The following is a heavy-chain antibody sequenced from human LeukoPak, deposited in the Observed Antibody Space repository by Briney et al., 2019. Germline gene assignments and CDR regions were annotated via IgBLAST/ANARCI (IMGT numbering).Heavy chain of an antibody. CDR2: ISGSGGST. V-gene: IGHV3-23*01. D-gene: IGHD2-2*01. J-gene: IGHJ6*02. CDR3: AKGTVVPADYYYYGMDV. CDR1: GFTFSSYA. Sequence: GGSLRLSCAASGFTFSSYAMSWVRQAPGKGLEWVSAISGSGGSTYYADSVKGRFTISRDNSKNTLYLQMNSLRAEDTAVYYCAKGTVVPADYYYYGMDVWGQGTTVTVSS.